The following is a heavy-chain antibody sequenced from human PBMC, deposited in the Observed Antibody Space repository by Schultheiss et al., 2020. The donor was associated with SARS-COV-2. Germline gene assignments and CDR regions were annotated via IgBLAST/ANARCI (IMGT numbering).Heavy chain of an antibody. CDR1: GFTFSSYA. J-gene: IGHJ6*02. Sequence: GGSLRLSCAASGFTFSSYAMSWVRQAPGKGLEWVSAIGTAGDTYYPGSVKGRFTISRENAKNSLYLQMNSLRAGDTAVYYCARAPYDSSGYYYGDYYYGMDVWGQGTTVTVSS. CDR3: ARAPYDSSGYYYGDYYYGMDV. D-gene: IGHD3-22*01. V-gene: IGHV3-13*01. CDR2: IGTAGDT.